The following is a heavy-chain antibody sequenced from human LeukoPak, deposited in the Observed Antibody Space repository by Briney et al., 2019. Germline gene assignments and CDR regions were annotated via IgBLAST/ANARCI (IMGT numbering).Heavy chain of an antibody. D-gene: IGHD4-17*01. Sequence: SETLSLTCTVSGGSIRSYYWSWIRQPPGKGLECIGYIYYSGSTNYNPSLKSRVSISVDTSKNQFSLKLSSVTAADTAVYYCARTGSTVTMLYPFDHWGQGTLVTVSS. CDR2: IYYSGST. J-gene: IGHJ4*02. V-gene: IGHV4-59*01. CDR3: ARTGSTVTMLYPFDH. CDR1: GGSIRSYY.